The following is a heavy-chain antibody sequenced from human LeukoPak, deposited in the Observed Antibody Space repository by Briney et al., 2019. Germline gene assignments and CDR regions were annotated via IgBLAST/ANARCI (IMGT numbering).Heavy chain of an antibody. D-gene: IGHD6-25*01. V-gene: IGHV3-30*18. J-gene: IGHJ5*01. CDR2: ISYDGSNK. CDR3: AKNGYNSGWYDS. Sequence: GGSLRLSCAASGFTFSSYGMHWVRQAPGKGLEWVAVISYDGSNKYYADSVKGRFTLSRDNSKNTLYLQMNSLRAEDTAVYHCAKNGYNSGWYDSWGQGTLVIVSS. CDR1: GFTFSSYG.